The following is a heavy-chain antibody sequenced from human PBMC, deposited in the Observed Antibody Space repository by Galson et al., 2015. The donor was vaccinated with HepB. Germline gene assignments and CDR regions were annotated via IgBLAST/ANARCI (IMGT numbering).Heavy chain of an antibody. CDR2: IRSKAYGGTT. CDR3: TRDSEGYCTNGNQGCAFDI. CDR1: GFTFGDYA. V-gene: IGHV3-49*03. J-gene: IGHJ3*02. D-gene: IGHD2-8*01. Sequence: SLRLSCAASGFTFGDYAMSWFRQAPGKGLEWVGFIRSKAYGGTTEYAASVKGRFTISRDDSKSIAYLQMNSLKTEDTAVYYCTRDSEGYCTNGNQGCAFDIWGQGTMVTVSS.